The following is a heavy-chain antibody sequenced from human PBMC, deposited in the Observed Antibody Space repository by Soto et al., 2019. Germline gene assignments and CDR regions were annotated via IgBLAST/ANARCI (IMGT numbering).Heavy chain of an antibody. CDR2: ISGSGGST. CDR1: GFTFSSYA. D-gene: IGHD2-15*01. J-gene: IGHJ4*02. Sequence: EVQLLESGGGLVQPGGSLRLSCAASGFTFSSYAMSWVRQAPGKGLEWVSAISGSGGSTYYADSVKGRFTISRDNSKNTLYLQMNSLRAEDTAVYYCAKDRESLGYCSGGSCSWDYSGQGTLVTVSS. CDR3: AKDRESLGYCSGGSCSWDY. V-gene: IGHV3-23*01.